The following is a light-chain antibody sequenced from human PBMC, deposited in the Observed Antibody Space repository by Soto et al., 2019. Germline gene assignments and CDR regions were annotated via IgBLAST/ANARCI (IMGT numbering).Light chain of an antibody. CDR1: SSDIGGHDD. CDR3: CSYTSSNTPVV. V-gene: IGLV2-14*03. J-gene: IGLJ2*01. Sequence: QSALTQPASVSGSPGQSITISCTGTSSDIGGHDDVSWYQQHPGKVPKLLIYGVTDRPSGVSNRFSGSKSGNVASLTISGLQAEDEADYYCCSYTSSNTPVVFGGGTKLTVL. CDR2: GVT.